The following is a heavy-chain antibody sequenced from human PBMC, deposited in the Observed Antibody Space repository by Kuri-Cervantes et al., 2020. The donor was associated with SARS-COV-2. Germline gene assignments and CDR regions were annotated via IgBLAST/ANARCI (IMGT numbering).Heavy chain of an antibody. V-gene: IGHV4-39*07. Sequence: SETLSLTCTVSGGSISSSCYYWGWIRHPPGKGLEWIGRIYYSGSTYYNPSLKSRVTISVDTSKNQFSLKLSSVTAADTAVYYCARAIPSRDFWSGYSQNYYYMDVWGKGTTVTVSS. J-gene: IGHJ6*03. CDR2: IYYSGST. CDR1: GGSISSSCYY. CDR3: ARAIPSRDFWSGYSQNYYYMDV. D-gene: IGHD3-3*01.